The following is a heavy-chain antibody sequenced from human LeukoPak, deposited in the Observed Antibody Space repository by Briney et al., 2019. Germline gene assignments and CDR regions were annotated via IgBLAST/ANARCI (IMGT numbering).Heavy chain of an antibody. CDR1: GFTFSSYG. Sequence: PGRSLRLSCAASGFTFSSYGMHWVRQAPGKGLEWVAVISYDGSNKYYADSVKGRFTISRDNSKSTLYLQMNSLRVEDTAVYYCAKGRTGYIPDSWGQGTLVTASS. CDR3: AKGRTGYIPDS. V-gene: IGHV3-30*18. J-gene: IGHJ4*02. CDR2: ISYDGSNK. D-gene: IGHD6-13*01.